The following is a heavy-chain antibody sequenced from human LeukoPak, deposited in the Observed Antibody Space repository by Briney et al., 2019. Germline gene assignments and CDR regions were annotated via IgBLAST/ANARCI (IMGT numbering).Heavy chain of an antibody. V-gene: IGHV3-66*01. CDR3: ARKSDSILVREGDC. Sequence: TGGSLRLSCAASGFTVNRNYMIWVRQAPGKGLECVSVIYSGGTTWYADSVKGRFTISRDTNTLYLQMNSLRAEDTAVYYCARKSDSILVREGDCWGQGTLVTVSS. CDR2: IYSGGTT. D-gene: IGHD3-10*01. J-gene: IGHJ4*02. CDR1: GFTVNRNY.